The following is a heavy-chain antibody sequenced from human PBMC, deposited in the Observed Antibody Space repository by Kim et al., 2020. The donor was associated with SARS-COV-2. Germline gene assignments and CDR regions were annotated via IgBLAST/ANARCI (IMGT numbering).Heavy chain of an antibody. V-gene: IGHV4-31*03. CDR2: IYYSGST. CDR1: GGSISSGGYY. J-gene: IGHJ6*02. CDR3: ARDQDWGSYYYYGMDV. Sequence: SETLSLTCTVSGGSISSGGYYWSWIRQHPGKGLEWIGYIYYSGSTYYNPSLKSRVTISVDTSKNQFSLKLSSVTAADTAVYYCARDQDWGSYYYYGMDVWGQGTTVTVSS. D-gene: IGHD7-27*01.